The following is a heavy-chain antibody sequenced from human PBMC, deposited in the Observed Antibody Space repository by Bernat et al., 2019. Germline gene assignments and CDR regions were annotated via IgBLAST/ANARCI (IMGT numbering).Heavy chain of an antibody. CDR3: ARVTGNIAFDI. J-gene: IGHJ3*02. Sequence: EVQLVETGGGLIQPGGSLRLSCAASGFTVISNYLSWVRQAPGKGLEWVSVIYSGGSTYYADSVKGRFTISRDNSKNTLYLQMNSLGAEDTAVYYCARVTGNIAFDIWGQGTMVTVSS. V-gene: IGHV3-53*02. D-gene: IGHD3-9*01. CDR1: GFTVISNY. CDR2: IYSGGST.